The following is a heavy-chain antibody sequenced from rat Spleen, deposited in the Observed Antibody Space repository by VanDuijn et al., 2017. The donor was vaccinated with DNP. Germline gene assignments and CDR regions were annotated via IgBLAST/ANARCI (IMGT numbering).Heavy chain of an antibody. CDR1: GFSITSNY. D-gene: IGHD4-1*01. V-gene: IGHV3-1*01. J-gene: IGHJ2*01. CDR3: VRWVRALDY. CDR2: ISYSGST. Sequence: EVQLQESGPGLVKPSQSLSLTCSVTGFSITSNYWAWIRKFPGNKMEWIGHISYSGSTSYNPSLKSRISITRDTSKNQFFLQLNSVITEDTATYYCVRWVRALDYWGQGVMVTVSS.